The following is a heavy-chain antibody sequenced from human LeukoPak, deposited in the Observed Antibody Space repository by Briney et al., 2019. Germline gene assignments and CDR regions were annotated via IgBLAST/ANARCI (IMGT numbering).Heavy chain of an antibody. V-gene: IGHV3-23*01. J-gene: IGHJ5*02. CDR1: GFTFSSYG. D-gene: IGHD5-12*01. Sequence: GGSLRLSCAACGFTFSSYGMSWDRQAPGKGLEWVSAISGSGGSTYYADSVKGRFTISRDNSKNTLYLQMNSLRAEDTAVYYCAKDPDCGYELNWFDPWGQGTRVTVSS. CDR3: AKDPDCGYELNWFDP. CDR2: ISGSGGST.